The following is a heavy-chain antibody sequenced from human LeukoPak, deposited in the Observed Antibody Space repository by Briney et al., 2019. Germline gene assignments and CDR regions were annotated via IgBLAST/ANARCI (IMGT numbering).Heavy chain of an antibody. CDR2: INHSGST. Sequence: PSETLSLTCAVYGGSFSGYYWSWIRQPPGKGLDWIGEINHSGSTNYNPSLKSRVTISVDTSKNQFSLKLSSVTAADTAVYYCARLNYYDSSGYAFDIWGQGTMVTVSS. CDR1: GGSFSGYY. D-gene: IGHD3-22*01. CDR3: ARLNYYDSSGYAFDI. V-gene: IGHV4-34*01. J-gene: IGHJ3*02.